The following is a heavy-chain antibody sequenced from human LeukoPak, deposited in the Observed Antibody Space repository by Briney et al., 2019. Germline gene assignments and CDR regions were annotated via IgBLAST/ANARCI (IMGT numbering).Heavy chain of an antibody. J-gene: IGHJ6*03. Sequence: PGRSLRLSCAASGFTFSSYGMHWVRQAPGKGLEWVAVISYDGSNKYYADSVKGRFSISRDNAKNTLYLQMNSLRAEDTAVYYCAGGYYYYYYMDVWGKGTTVTISS. CDR3: AGGYYYYYYMDV. V-gene: IGHV3-30*03. D-gene: IGHD3-16*01. CDR1: GFTFSSYG. CDR2: ISYDGSNK.